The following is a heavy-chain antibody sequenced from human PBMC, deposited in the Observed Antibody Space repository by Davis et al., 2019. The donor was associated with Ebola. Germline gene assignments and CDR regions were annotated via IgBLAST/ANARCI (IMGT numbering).Heavy chain of an antibody. CDR1: GDSGSIG. D-gene: IGHD1-26*01. CDR3: VRGWGRTGMGV. CDR2: TYYSSKWYH. Sequence: PSETLSLTCAISGDSGSIGWNWIRQSPSRGLEWLGRTYYSSKWYHDYATSVKSRITINPDTSKNQFSLQLSSVTPEDTAVYYCVRGWGRTGMGVWGQGTTVIVSS. J-gene: IGHJ6*02. V-gene: IGHV6-1*01.